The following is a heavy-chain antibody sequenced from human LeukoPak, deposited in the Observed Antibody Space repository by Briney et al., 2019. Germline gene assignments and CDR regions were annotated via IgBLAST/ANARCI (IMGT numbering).Heavy chain of an antibody. J-gene: IGHJ3*02. V-gene: IGHV3-30-3*01. Sequence: GRSLRLSCAASGFTFSSYAMHWVRQAPGKGLEWVAVISYDGSNKYYADSVKGRFTISRDSSKNTLYLQMNSLRAEDTAVYYCARTTVVTPRAFDIWGQGTMVTVSS. D-gene: IGHD4-23*01. CDR2: ISYDGSNK. CDR3: ARTTVVTPRAFDI. CDR1: GFTFSSYA.